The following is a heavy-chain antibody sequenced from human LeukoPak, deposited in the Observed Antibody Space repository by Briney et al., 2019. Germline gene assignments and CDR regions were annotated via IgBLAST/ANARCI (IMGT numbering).Heavy chain of an antibody. CDR3: AQREAGFDY. D-gene: IGHD6-25*01. Sequence: ASVKVSCKASGFTFTNNDINWVRQAPGQGLEWMGWMNPNSGNTGYGQKFQGRVTMTRNTSISAAYMELSGLRSDDTAMYYCAQREAGFDYWGQGTLVTVSS. J-gene: IGHJ4*02. CDR1: GFTFTNND. V-gene: IGHV1-8*01. CDR2: MNPNSGNT.